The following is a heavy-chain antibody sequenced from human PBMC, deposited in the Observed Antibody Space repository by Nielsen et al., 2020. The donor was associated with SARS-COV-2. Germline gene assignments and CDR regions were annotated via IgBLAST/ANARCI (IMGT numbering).Heavy chain of an antibody. D-gene: IGHD6-6*01. CDR1: GGSISGYY. CDR3: ARDRHSSSPYDMGV. J-gene: IGHJ6*02. CDR2: IYYSGDT. Sequence: SETLSLTFSAPGGSISGYYWSWIRQPPGKGLEWIGYIYYSGDTKYNPTLKSRVTISVDMSKNQFSLRLSSVTAADTAVYYCARDRHSSSPYDMGVWGQGTTVTVSS. V-gene: IGHV4-59*01.